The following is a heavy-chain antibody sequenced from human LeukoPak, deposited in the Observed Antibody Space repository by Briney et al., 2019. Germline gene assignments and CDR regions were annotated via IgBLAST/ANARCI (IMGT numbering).Heavy chain of an antibody. J-gene: IGHJ4*02. CDR1: GFTFSSYA. CDR2: ISGSGGST. Sequence: GGSLRLSCAASGFTFSSYAMSWVRQAPGKGLEWVSAISGSGGSTYYADSVKGRFTISRDNAKNSLYLQMNSLRAEDTAVYYCARDNMGFDYWGQGTLVTVYS. V-gene: IGHV3-23*01. D-gene: IGHD2/OR15-2a*01. CDR3: ARDNMGFDY.